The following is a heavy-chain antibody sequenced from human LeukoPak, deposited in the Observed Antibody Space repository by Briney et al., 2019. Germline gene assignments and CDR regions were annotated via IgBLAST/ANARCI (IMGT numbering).Heavy chain of an antibody. CDR1: GFTFSSYW. CDR3: ARDGGIIRFGVQDV. CDR2: MNRDGSEK. J-gene: IGHJ6*02. V-gene: IGHV3-7*01. D-gene: IGHD3-16*01. Sequence: GGSLRLSCAASGFTFSSYWMSWVRQAPGNGLEWVANMNRDGSEKNYVDSIKGRFTISRDNAANSLYLQMNSLRVEDTAVYYCARDGGIIRFGVQDVWGQGTTVIVS.